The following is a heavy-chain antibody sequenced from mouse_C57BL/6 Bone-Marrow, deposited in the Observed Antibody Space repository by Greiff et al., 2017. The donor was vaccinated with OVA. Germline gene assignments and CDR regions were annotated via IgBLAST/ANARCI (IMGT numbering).Heavy chain of an antibody. J-gene: IGHJ3*01. CDR2: ISDGGSYT. V-gene: IGHV5-4*03. CDR3: ARHRSYDGYYWFAY. D-gene: IGHD2-3*01. Sequence: EVNVVESGGGLVKPGGSLKLSCAASGFTFSSYAMSWVRQTPEKRLEWVATISDGGSYTYYPDNVKGRFTISRDNAKNNLYLQMSSLKSEDTAMYYCARHRSYDGYYWFAYWGQGTLVTVSA. CDR1: GFTFSSYA.